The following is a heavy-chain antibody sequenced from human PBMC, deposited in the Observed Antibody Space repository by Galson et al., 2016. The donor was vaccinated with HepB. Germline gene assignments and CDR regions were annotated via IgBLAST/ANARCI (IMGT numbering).Heavy chain of an antibody. CDR2: IYHDGGT. CDR3: ARVPCGGGACQDVFAI. V-gene: IGHV4-4*02. CDR1: GGSISTDSW. D-gene: IGHD3-16*01. Sequence: SETLSLTCAVSGGSISTDSWWHWVRQPPGQGLEWIGEIYHDGGTNYNPSLKSRLSMSVDKSKNQFSLNLSSVTAADAAVYYGARVPCGGGACQDVFAIWGQGIMVTVSS. J-gene: IGHJ3*02.